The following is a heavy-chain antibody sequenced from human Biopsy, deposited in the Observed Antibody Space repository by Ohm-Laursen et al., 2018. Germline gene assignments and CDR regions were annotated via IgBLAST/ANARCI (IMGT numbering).Heavy chain of an antibody. Sequence: TLSLTCIVSGDSIFGGGYYWTWIRQHPEKGLEWLGYIFFSGDTHYNPSLRSRVDISSDMSKNDFYLRLYSVTAADTAVYYCARAKTQDRSFPDWYFDLWGRGTLVTVSS. CDR2: IFFSGDT. D-gene: IGHD3-22*01. J-gene: IGHJ2*01. CDR3: ARAKTQDRSFPDWYFDL. V-gene: IGHV4-31*03. CDR1: GDSIFGGGYY.